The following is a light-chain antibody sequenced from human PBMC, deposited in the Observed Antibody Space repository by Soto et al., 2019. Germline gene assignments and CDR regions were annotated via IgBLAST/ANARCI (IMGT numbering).Light chain of an antibody. CDR3: SLYAGSNSYV. CDR2: EVS. CDR1: SSDVGGYNY. Sequence: QSALTQPPSASGSPGQSVTISRTGTSSDVGGYNYVSWYQQHPGKAPKLMIYEVSKRPSGVPDRFSGSKSGNTASLTVSGLQAEDEADYYCSLYAGSNSYVFGTGTKLTVL. V-gene: IGLV2-8*01. J-gene: IGLJ1*01.